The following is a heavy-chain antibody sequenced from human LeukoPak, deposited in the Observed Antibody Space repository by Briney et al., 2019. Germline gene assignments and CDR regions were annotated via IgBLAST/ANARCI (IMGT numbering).Heavy chain of an antibody. D-gene: IGHD6-19*01. CDR2: INPTGGST. CDR1: GYTFTSYY. J-gene: IGHJ4*02. V-gene: IGHV1-2*06. Sequence: ASVKVSCKASGYTFTSYYMHWVRQAPGQGLEWMGLINPTGGSTGYAQKFQGRVTMTRDTSISTAYMELSRLRSDDTAVYYCARDRNFGWAGTSGYWGQGTLVTVSS. CDR3: ARDRNFGWAGTSGY.